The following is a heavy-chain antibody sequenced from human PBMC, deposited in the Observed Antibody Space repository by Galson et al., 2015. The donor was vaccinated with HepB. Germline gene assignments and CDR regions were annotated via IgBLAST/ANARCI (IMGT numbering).Heavy chain of an antibody. Sequence: SLRLSCAASGFTFSSYSMNWVRQAPGKGLEWVSSISSSSSYIYYADSVKGRFTISRDNAKNSLYLQMNSLRAEDTAVYYCARENFDGLGRSYRGGYDPIFDYWGQGTLVTVSS. D-gene: IGHD5-12*01. CDR2: ISSSSSYI. V-gene: IGHV3-21*01. CDR3: ARENFDGLGRSYRGGYDPIFDY. J-gene: IGHJ4*02. CDR1: GFTFSSYS.